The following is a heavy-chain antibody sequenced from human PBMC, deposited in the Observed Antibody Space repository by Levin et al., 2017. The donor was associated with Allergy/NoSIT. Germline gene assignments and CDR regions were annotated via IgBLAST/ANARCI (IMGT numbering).Heavy chain of an antibody. D-gene: IGHD3-22*01. CDR1: GFTFSSYT. CDR3: ARFTSGYLLSYFDY. CDR2: INSDGSTI. Sequence: GGSLRLSCAASGFTFSSYTMHWVRQAPGKGLVRVARINSDGSTISYADSVKGRFTISRDNAKNTLFLQLNSLRAEDTAVYYCARFTSGYLLSYFDYWGQGNLVTVSS. V-gene: IGHV3-74*01. J-gene: IGHJ4*02.